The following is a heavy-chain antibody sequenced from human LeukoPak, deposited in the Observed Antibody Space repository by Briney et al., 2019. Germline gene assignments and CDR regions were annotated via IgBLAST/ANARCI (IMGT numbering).Heavy chain of an antibody. CDR1: GFTFSSYS. CDR2: ISSSSRDI. V-gene: IGHV3-21*01. D-gene: IGHD3-22*01. CDR3: AGHNPPPHWYDGSGYLDS. Sequence: PGGSLRLSCAASGFTFSSYSMNWVRRAPRRGLEWVSCISSSSRDIYYADSVRGRFTISRDNAKNSLYLQINSLRAEDTSVYYCAGHNPPPHWYDGSGYLDSWGQGTLVTVSS. J-gene: IGHJ4*02.